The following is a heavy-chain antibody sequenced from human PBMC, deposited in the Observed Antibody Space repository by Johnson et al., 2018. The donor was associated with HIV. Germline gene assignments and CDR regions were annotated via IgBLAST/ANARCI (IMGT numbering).Heavy chain of an antibody. V-gene: IGHV3-33*06. Sequence: QVQLVESGGGVVQPGRSLRLSCAASGFTFNNYGMHWVRQAPGKGLEWVALIWYDGSNKFYLDSVKGRFTISRDNSKNTLYLQMSSLRAEDAAVYYCAKDVGDGYNRWGAFDFWGQWTMVTVSS. CDR1: GFTFNNYG. D-gene: IGHD5-24*01. J-gene: IGHJ3*01. CDR3: AKDVGDGYNRWGAFDF. CDR2: IWYDGSNK.